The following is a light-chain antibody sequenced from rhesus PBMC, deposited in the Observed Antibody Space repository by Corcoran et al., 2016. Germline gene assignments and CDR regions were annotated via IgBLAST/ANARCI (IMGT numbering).Light chain of an antibody. CDR1: QGISSW. Sequence: DIQMTQSPSSLSVSVGDTVTITCRASQGISSWLAWYQRKPGKAPNLLIYKASCLQSGVPSRVSGSGSGTDFTLPISSLQSEDFATYYCQQYSSRPRTFGQGTKVEIK. J-gene: IGKJ1*01. CDR2: KAS. CDR3: QQYSSRPRT. V-gene: IGKV1-22*01.